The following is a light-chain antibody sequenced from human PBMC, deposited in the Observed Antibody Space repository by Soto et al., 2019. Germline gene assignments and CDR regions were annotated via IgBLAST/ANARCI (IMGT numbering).Light chain of an antibody. Sequence: EIQVNLDPASLSLSLFNTVTITFRASQSISSYLNWYQQKPGKAPKLLIYAASSLQSGVPSRFSGSGSGTDFTLTISRLQPEDFATYYCQQSYSLPRTFGEGGKVEIK. CDR3: QQSYSLPRT. V-gene: IGKV1-39*01. CDR2: AAS. CDR1: QSISSY. J-gene: IGKJ4*02.